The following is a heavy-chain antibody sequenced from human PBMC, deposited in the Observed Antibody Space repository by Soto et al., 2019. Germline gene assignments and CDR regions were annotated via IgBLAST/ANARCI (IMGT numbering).Heavy chain of an antibody. J-gene: IGHJ6*02. Sequence: SQNLSLTCAISGDSVSSNSAAWNWIRQSPSRGLEWLGRTYYRSKWYNDYAVSVKSRITINPDTSKNQFSLQLNSVTPEDTAVYYCARVRSSAYYYYYGMDVWGQGTTVTVSS. CDR2: TYYRSKWYN. CDR3: ARVRSSAYYYYYGMDV. V-gene: IGHV6-1*01. D-gene: IGHD6-6*01. CDR1: GDSVSSNSAA.